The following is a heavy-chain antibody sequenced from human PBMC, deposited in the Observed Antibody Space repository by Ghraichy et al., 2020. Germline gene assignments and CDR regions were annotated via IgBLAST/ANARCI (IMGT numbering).Heavy chain of an antibody. D-gene: IGHD3-16*01. CDR2: ISGSGGST. Sequence: GGSLRLSCAASGFTFSSYAMSWVRQAPGKGLEWVSAISGSGGSTYYADSVKGRFTISRDNSKNTLYLQMNSLRAEDTAVYYCAKDRPRGSDYVWGRPADNWFDPWGQGTLVTVSS. V-gene: IGHV3-23*01. CDR1: GFTFSSYA. CDR3: AKDRPRGSDYVWGRPADNWFDP. J-gene: IGHJ5*02.